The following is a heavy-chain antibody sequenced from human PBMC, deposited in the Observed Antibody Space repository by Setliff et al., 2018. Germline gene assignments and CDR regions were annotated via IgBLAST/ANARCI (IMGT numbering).Heavy chain of an antibody. CDR2: IYYSGST. V-gene: IGHV4-38-2*01. CDR1: GYSISSGYY. Sequence: SETLSLTCAVSGYSISSGYYWGWIRQPPGKGLEWIGNIYYSGSTYYNPSLKSRVTISVDTSKNQFSLKLSSVTAADTAVYYCARRETYYNFWSGYYAYWGQGTLVTVSS. CDR3: ARRETYYNFWSGYYAY. D-gene: IGHD3-3*01. J-gene: IGHJ4*02.